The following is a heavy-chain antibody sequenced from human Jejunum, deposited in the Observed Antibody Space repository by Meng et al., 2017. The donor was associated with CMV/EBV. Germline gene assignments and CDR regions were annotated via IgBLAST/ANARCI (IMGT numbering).Heavy chain of an antibody. CDR1: SGNYY. V-gene: IGHV4-61*01. D-gene: IGHD3-10*01. Sequence: SGNYYWSWIRQPPGKGLEWIGYIYKMGNTNYSPSLRSRATISVDTSNNQFSLKLNSVTSADTAVYYCARGNGSGSYYPPAHLDYWGLGTLVTVSS. CDR3: ARGNGSGSYYPPAHLDY. CDR2: IYKMGNT. J-gene: IGHJ4*02.